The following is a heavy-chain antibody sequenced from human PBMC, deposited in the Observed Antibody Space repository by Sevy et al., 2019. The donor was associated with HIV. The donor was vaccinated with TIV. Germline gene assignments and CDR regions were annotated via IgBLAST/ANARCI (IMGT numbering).Heavy chain of an antibody. J-gene: IGHJ4*02. V-gene: IGHV4-39*01. Sequence: SETLSLTCTVSGGSISSSSYYWGWIRQPPGKGLEWIGSIYYSGSTYYNPSLKSRVTISVDTSKNQFSLKLSSVTAADTAVYYCAGRLRLAELSSSSKGDYWGQGTLVTVSS. CDR2: IYYSGST. CDR3: AGRLRLAELSSSSKGDY. D-gene: IGHD3-16*02. CDR1: GGSISSSSYY.